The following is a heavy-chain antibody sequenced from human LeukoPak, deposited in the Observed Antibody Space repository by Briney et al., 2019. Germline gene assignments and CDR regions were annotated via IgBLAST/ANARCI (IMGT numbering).Heavy chain of an antibody. CDR2: INTDGSST. V-gene: IGHV3-74*01. J-gene: IGHJ4*02. D-gene: IGHD3-22*01. Sequence: GGSLRLSCAASGFIFSSYWMHCVRHAPGKGLACVSPINTDGSSTSYADSVKGRFTISRDNAKSSLYLQMNSLRAEDTAVYYCARDGRSYDSSGYYSDWGQGTLVTVSS. CDR1: GFIFSSYW. CDR3: ARDGRSYDSSGYYSD.